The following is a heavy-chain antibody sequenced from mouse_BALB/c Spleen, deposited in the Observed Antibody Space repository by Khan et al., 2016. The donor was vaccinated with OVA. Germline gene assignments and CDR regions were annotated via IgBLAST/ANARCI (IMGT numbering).Heavy chain of an antibody. V-gene: IGHV1-77*01. J-gene: IGHJ3*01. CDR2: IFPGGGSS. Sequence: QVQLQQSGPELVKPGASVKMSCEASGYTFTDYVINWVKQNTGQGLEWIGDIFPGGGSSYYNEKFKDKAKLTADKSSNTAYMHLSSLTFEDSAVYFCARGGYSVFAYWGQGTLVTVST. CDR3: ARGGYSVFAY. CDR1: GYTFTDYV. D-gene: IGHD1-1*01.